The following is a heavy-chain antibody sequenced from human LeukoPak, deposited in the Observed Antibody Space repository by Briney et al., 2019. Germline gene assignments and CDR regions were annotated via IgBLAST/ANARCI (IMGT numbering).Heavy chain of an antibody. V-gene: IGHV3-30-3*01. J-gene: IGHJ4*02. CDR2: ISYDGSNK. Sequence: PGRSLRLSCAASGFTFSSYAMPWVRQAPGKGLEWVAVISYDGSNKYYADSVEGRFTISRDNSKNTLYLQMNSLRAEDTAVYYCARGDATIPFDYWGQGTLVTVSS. CDR1: GFTFSSYA. D-gene: IGHD5-12*01. CDR3: ARGDATIPFDY.